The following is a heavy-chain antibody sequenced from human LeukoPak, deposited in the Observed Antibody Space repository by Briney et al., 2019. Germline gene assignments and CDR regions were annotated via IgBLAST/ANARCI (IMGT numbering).Heavy chain of an antibody. CDR2: IRSKAYGGTT. CDR3: TRGINDYGGNTFDY. D-gene: IGHD4-23*01. Sequence: GGSLRLSCTASGFTLGDYAMSWVRQAPGKGLEWVGFIRSKAYGGTTEYAASVKGRFTISRDDSKSIAYLQMNSLKTEDTAVYYCTRGINDYGGNTFDYWGQGTLVTVSS. V-gene: IGHV3-49*04. CDR1: GFTLGDYA. J-gene: IGHJ4*02.